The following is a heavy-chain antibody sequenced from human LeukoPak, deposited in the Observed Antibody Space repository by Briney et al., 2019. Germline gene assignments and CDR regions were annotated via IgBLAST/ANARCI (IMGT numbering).Heavy chain of an antibody. CDR1: GFTFDTYS. D-gene: IGHD6-6*01. Sequence: GGSLRLSCTTSGFTFDTYSMNWVRQAPGKGLEWISYISSTSNTIYYADAVKGRFTISRDNAKSSLYLQMNNLGADDTAVYYCARGPLSIDYWGQGILVIVSS. V-gene: IGHV3-48*04. J-gene: IGHJ4*02. CDR3: ARGPLSIDY. CDR2: ISSTSNTI.